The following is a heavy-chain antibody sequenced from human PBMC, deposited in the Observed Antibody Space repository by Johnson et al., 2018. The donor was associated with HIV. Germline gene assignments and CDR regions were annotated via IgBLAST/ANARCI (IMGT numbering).Heavy chain of an antibody. CDR1: GFTFSSHA. V-gene: IGHV3-30*04. D-gene: IGHD1-26*01. J-gene: IGHJ3*02. CDR3: ARDGIGRGIVGANDAFDI. CDR2: ISYDVSNK. Sequence: QVQLVESGGGVVQPGRSLRLSCAASGFTFSSHAMHWVRQAPGKGLEWVAVISYDVSNKYYADSVKGRFTISRDNSKNTLYLQMNSLRAEDTAVYYCARDGIGRGIVGANDAFDIWGQGTMVTVSS.